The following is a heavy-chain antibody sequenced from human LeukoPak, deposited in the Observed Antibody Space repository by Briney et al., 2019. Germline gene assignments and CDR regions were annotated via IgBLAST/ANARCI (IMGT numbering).Heavy chain of an antibody. CDR3: ARVPQRLGLPYYYYMDV. V-gene: IGHV4-4*07. J-gene: IGHJ6*03. Sequence: SETLSLTCTVSGGSFGNYYWTWIRQSPGKGLEWIGRIYTSGSTNYNPSLKSRATMSVDTSKNQFSLKLSSVTAADTAVYYCARVPQRLGLPYYYYMDVWGKGTTVTVSS. D-gene: IGHD3-16*01. CDR2: IYTSGST. CDR1: GGSFGNYY.